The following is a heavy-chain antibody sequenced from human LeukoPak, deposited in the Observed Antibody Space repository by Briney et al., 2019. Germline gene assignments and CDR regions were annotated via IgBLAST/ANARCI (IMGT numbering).Heavy chain of an antibody. CDR3: ARDEQQLDDAFDI. J-gene: IGHJ3*02. Sequence: PGGSLRLSCAASGFTFSSYAMSWVRQAPGKGLEWVSAISGSGGSTYYADSVKGRFTISRDNSKNTLYLQMNSLRAEDTAVYYCARDEQQLDDAFDIWGQGTMVTVSS. D-gene: IGHD6-13*01. V-gene: IGHV3-23*01. CDR1: GFTFSSYA. CDR2: ISGSGGST.